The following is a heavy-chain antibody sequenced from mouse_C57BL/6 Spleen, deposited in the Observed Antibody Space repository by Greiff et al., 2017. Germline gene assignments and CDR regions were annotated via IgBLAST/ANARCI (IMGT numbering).Heavy chain of an antibody. J-gene: IGHJ1*03. CDR2: ISSGRSTI. CDR1: GFTFSDYG. V-gene: IGHV5-17*01. D-gene: IGHD2-5*01. Sequence: EVQGVESGGGLVKPGGSLKLSCAASGFTFSDYGMHWVRQAPAKGLEWVAYISSGRSTIYYADTVKGRFTISRDNAKNTLFLQMTSLRSEDTAMYYCARKAIVTTSRFCYCDVWGKGTTVTVSS. CDR3: ARKAIVTTSRFCYCDV.